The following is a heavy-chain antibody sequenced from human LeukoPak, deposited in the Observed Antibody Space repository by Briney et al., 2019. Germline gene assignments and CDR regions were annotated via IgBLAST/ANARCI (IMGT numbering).Heavy chain of an antibody. CDR1: DGSINSYY. V-gene: IGHV4-59*01. CDR3: ARGRSNYYGMDV. CDR2: IYYNGNT. D-gene: IGHD1-26*01. J-gene: IGHJ6*02. Sequence: SETLSLTCSVSDGSINSYYWNWIRRPPGKGLEWIGYIYYNGNTNYSPSLKSRVTMSVDTSKNLFSLKVSSVTAADTAVYYCARGRSNYYGMDVWGQGTTVTVS.